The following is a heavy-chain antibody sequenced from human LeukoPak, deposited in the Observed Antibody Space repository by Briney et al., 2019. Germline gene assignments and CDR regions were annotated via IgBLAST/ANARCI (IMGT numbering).Heavy chain of an antibody. D-gene: IGHD3-9*01. Sequence: GGSLRLSCAASGFTFSYSSMNWVRQAPGKGLEWVSYISSSSYTIYYADSVKGRFTISRDNAKNSLYLQMNSLRPEDTAVYYCARGQYDILTGLPLPDSWGQGTLVTVSS. CDR3: ARGQYDILTGLPLPDS. V-gene: IGHV3-48*01. CDR2: ISSSSYTI. CDR1: GFTFSYSS. J-gene: IGHJ4*02.